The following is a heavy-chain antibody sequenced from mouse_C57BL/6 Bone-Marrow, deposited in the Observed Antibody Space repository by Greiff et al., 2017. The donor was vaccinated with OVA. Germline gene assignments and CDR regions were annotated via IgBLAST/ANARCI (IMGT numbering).Heavy chain of an antibody. CDR1: GYTFTNYW. CDR2: IYPGGGYT. D-gene: IGHD2-1*01. Sequence: VQLQQSGAELVRPGTSVKMSCKASGYTFTNYWIGWAKQRPGHGLEWIGDIYPGGGYTNYNEKFKGKATLTADKSSSTAYMQFSSLTSEDAANCYSAGSYGNQCVYAVDYWGQGTSVTVSS. CDR3: AGSYGNQCVYAVDY. V-gene: IGHV1-63*01. J-gene: IGHJ4*01.